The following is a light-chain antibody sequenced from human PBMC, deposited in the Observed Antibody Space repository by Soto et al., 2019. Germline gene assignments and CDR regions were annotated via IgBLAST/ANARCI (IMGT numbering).Light chain of an antibody. CDR1: QSVSSSY. CDR2: GAS. CDR3: QQYGTSPYT. J-gene: IGKJ2*01. Sequence: PGEIASLSCRASQSVSSSYLAWYQKKPGEAPRLLIYGASNRANGIPDRFSGSGSGTDFTLTISRLQTEDFAVYYCQQYGTSPYTFGQGTKVDIK. V-gene: IGKV3-20*01.